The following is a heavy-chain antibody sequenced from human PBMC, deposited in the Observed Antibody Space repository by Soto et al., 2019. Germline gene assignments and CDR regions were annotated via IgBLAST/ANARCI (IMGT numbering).Heavy chain of an antibody. CDR3: ARVPVDTAMVTVDSLFYYYYGMDV. Sequence: GASVKVSCKASGYTFTSYGITWVRQAPGQGLEYLGWISTYNGNTDFAQKVQNRVTFTTDTSTNTAYMELRSLRPDDTAVYYCARVPVDTAMVTVDSLFYYYYGMDVWGQGTTVTVSS. V-gene: IGHV1-18*01. J-gene: IGHJ6*02. CDR2: ISTYNGNT. D-gene: IGHD5-18*01. CDR1: GYTFTSYG.